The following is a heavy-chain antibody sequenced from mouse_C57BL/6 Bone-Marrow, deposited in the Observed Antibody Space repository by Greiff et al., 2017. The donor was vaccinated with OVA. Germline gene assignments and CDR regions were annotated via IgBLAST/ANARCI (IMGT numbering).Heavy chain of an antibody. V-gene: IGHV5-15*01. CDR3: ARGDGLAY. CDR2: ISNLAYSI. Sequence: EVQLQESGGGLVQPGGSLKLSCAASGFTFSDYGMAWVRQAPRKGPEWVAFISNLAYSIYYADTVTGRFTISRENAKNTLYLEMSSLRSEDTAMYYCARGDGLAYWGQGTLVTVSA. J-gene: IGHJ3*01. D-gene: IGHD2-3*01. CDR1: GFTFSDYG.